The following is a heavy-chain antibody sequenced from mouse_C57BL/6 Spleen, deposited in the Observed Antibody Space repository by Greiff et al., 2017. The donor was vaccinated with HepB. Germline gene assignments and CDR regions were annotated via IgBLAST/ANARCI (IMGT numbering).Heavy chain of an antibody. D-gene: IGHD2-5*01. CDR3: ARRAYYSNYVDAMDY. V-gene: IGHV1-75*01. CDR1: GYTFTDYY. Sequence: QVQLKQSGPELVKPGASVKISCKASGYTFTDYYINWVKQRPGQGLEWIGWIFPGSGSTYYNEKFKGKATLTVDKSSSTAYMLLSSLTSEDSAVYCCARRAYYSNYVDAMDYWGQGTSVTVSS. CDR2: IFPGSGST. J-gene: IGHJ4*01.